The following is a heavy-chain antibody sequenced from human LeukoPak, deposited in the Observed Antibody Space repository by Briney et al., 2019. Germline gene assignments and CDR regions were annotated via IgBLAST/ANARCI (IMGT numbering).Heavy chain of an antibody. V-gene: IGHV1-18*01. Sequence: ASVKVSCKASGYTFTSYGISWVRQAPGQGLEWMGWISAYNGNTNYAQKLQGRVTMTTDTSTSTAYMELRSLRSDDTAVSYCARAFGDYLENWFDPWGQGTLVTVSS. CDR3: ARAFGDYLENWFDP. D-gene: IGHD4-17*01. CDR1: GYTFTSYG. CDR2: ISAYNGNT. J-gene: IGHJ5*02.